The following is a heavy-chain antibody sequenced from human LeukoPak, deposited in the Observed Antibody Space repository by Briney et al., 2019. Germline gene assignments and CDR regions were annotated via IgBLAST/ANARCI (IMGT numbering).Heavy chain of an antibody. CDR2: MNPNSGNT. Sequence: ASVKVSCKASRYTFTSYDINWVRQATGQGLEWMGWMNPNSGNTGYAQKFQGRVTMTRNTSISTAYMELSSLRSEDTAVYYCARVQLERRRYYGMDVWGQGTTVTVSS. J-gene: IGHJ6*02. CDR1: RYTFTSYD. CDR3: ARVQLERRRYYGMDV. V-gene: IGHV1-8*01. D-gene: IGHD1-1*01.